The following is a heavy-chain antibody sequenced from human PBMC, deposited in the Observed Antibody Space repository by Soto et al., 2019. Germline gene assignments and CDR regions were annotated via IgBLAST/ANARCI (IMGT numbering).Heavy chain of an antibody. CDR3: ARPYCSSTSCYTNNWFDP. CDR2: IDPSDSYT. J-gene: IGHJ5*02. CDR1: GYSFTSYW. Sequence: GESLKISCKGSGYSFTSYWISWARQMPGKGLEWMGRIDPSDSYTNYSPSFQGHVTISADKSISTAYLQWSSLKASDTAMYYCARPYCSSTSCYTNNWFDPWGQGTLVTVSS. V-gene: IGHV5-10-1*01. D-gene: IGHD2-2*02.